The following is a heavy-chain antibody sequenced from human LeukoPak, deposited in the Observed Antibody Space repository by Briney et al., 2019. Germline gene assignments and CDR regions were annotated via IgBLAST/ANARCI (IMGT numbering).Heavy chain of an antibody. Sequence: SETLSLTCAVYGGSFSGYYWSWIRQPPGKGLEWIGEINHSGSTNYNPSLKSRVTISIDTSKNQFSLKLSSVTAADTAVYYCASLGGARDYWGQGTLVTVSS. CDR3: ASLGGARDY. D-gene: IGHD3-10*01. J-gene: IGHJ4*02. V-gene: IGHV4-34*01. CDR1: GGSFSGYY. CDR2: INHSGST.